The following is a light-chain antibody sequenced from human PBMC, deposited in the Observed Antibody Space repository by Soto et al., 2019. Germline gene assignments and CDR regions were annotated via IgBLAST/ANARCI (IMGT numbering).Light chain of an antibody. CDR3: SSYTSSSTPNV. Sequence: ALTQPASVSGSPGQSITISCTGTSSDVGGYNYVSWYQQHPGKAPKLMIYEVSNRPSGVSNRFSGSKSGNTASLTISGLQAEDEADYYCSSYTSSSTPNVFGTGTKVTVL. J-gene: IGLJ1*01. CDR1: SSDVGGYNY. V-gene: IGLV2-14*01. CDR2: EVS.